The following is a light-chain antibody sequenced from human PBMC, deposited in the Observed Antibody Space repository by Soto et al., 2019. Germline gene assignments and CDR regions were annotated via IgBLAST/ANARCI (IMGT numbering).Light chain of an antibody. CDR2: EVT. Sequence: QSALTQPASVSGSPGQSITSSCTGTGSDIGPYNYVSWYQQYPGKAPQLIMYEVTNRPSGVSNRFFGSKSGYTASLTISSLQADDEAEYFCSSYTASGTFVVFGGGTKVTVL. CDR3: SSYTASGTFVV. V-gene: IGLV2-14*01. J-gene: IGLJ2*01. CDR1: GSDIGPYNY.